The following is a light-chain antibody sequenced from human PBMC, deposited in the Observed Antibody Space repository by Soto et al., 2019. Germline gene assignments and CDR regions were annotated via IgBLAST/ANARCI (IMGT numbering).Light chain of an antibody. CDR2: DAS. V-gene: IGKV3-11*01. CDR1: QSVGSY. Sequence: EIVLTQSPATLSLSPGERATLSCRASQSVGSYLTWYQLKPGQAPRVLIYDASNRATGIPARFSGSGSGTDFTLIINSLEPEDSAVYYCQHRYNWSYTFGQGTKLEIK. CDR3: QHRYNWSYT. J-gene: IGKJ2*01.